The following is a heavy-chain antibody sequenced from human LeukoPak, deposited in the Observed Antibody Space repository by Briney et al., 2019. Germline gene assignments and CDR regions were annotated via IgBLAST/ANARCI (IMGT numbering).Heavy chain of an antibody. CDR2: ISSSSSTI. J-gene: IGHJ4*02. Sequence: GGSLRLSCAASGFTFNNYYMSWVRQAPGKGLECVSCISSSSSTIYYADSVKGRFTISRDKVKNSLYLQMNALRAEDTAVYYCARSVDVDYWGQGTLVTVSS. CDR3: ARSVDVDY. D-gene: IGHD5-24*01. CDR1: GFTFNNYY. V-gene: IGHV3-48*01.